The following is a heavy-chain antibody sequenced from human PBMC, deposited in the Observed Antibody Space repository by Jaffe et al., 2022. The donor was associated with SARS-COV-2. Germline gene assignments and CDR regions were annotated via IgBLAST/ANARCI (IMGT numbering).Heavy chain of an antibody. CDR1: GFSFDDEV. J-gene: IGHJ4*02. D-gene: IGHD1-26*01. V-gene: IGHV3-9*01. Sequence: EVQLVESGGGLVQPGGSLRLSCAASGFSFDDEVMHWVRQAPGKGLEWVSGITWYNGEIAYADSVRGRFTLSRDKAKNSLYLEMNSLRAEDTAFYYCAKNKKALGWELRSWGQGTLVTVSS. CDR3: AKNKKALGWELRS. CDR2: ITWYNGEI.